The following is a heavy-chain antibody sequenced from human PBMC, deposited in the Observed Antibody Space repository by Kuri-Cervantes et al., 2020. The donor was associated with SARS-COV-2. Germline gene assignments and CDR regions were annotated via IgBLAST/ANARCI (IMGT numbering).Heavy chain of an antibody. CDR2: IYYSGST. V-gene: IGHV4-59*01. D-gene: IGHD3-9*01. CDR1: GGSISSYY. Sequence: GSLRLSCTVSGGSISSYYWSWIRQPPGKGLEWIGYIYYSGSTNYNPSLKSRVTISVDTSKNQFSLKLSSVTAADTAVYYCARLGYDILTGYYYYYYYMDVWGKGTTVTVSS. CDR3: ARLGYDILTGYYYYYYYMDV. J-gene: IGHJ6*03.